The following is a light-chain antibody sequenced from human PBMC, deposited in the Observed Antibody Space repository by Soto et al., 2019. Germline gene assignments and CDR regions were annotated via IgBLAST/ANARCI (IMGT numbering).Light chain of an antibody. CDR1: QSVSSY. CDR3: QQRSNCL. CDR2: DAS. J-gene: IGKJ5*01. V-gene: IGKV3-11*01. Sequence: EIVLTQSPATLSLSPGERATLSCRASQSVSSYLAWYQQKPGQAPRLLIYDASNRATGIPARFSGSRSGTAFTLTISSLEPEDFAVYYCQQRSNCLFGQGTRLEIK.